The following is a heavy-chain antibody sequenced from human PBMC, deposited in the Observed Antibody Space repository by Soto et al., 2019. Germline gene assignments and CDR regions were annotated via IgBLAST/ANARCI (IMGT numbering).Heavy chain of an antibody. CDR2: IYYSKTT. CDR1: GGSISDNIYY. CDR3: ARLAAYDFWRGGNWFDP. Sequence: SETLSLTCTVSGGSISDNIYYWGWVRQPPGKGLEWIGSIYYSKTTYYNPSLKSRVTISADTSNNQVSLMVTSVTVADTAVYYCARLAAYDFWRGGNWFDPWGQGILVTVSS. J-gene: IGHJ5*02. D-gene: IGHD3-3*01. V-gene: IGHV4-39*01.